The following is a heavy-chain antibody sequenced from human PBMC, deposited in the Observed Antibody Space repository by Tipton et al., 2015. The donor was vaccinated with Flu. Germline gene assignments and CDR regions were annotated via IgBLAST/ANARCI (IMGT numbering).Heavy chain of an antibody. J-gene: IGHJ5*02. CDR1: GGSFSGYY. Sequence: TLSLTCAVYGGSFSGYYWSWIRQPPGKGLEWIGEINHSGSTNYNPSLKSRVTTSVDTSKNQFSLKLSSVTAADTAVYYCARGPESIVGATGGWFDPWGQGTLVTVSS. D-gene: IGHD1-26*01. V-gene: IGHV4-34*01. CDR3: ARGPESIVGATGGWFDP. CDR2: INHSGST.